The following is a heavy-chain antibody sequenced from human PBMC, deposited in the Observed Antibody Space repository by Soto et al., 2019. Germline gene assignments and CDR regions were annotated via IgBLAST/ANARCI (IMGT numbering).Heavy chain of an antibody. V-gene: IGHV1-69*13. Sequence: GASVKVSCKTSGGTFSIFGISWVRQAPGQGLEWMGGIIPFFGTAEYSQKFEDRITITADESTNTVYMDLRSLTSEDTAIYYCARTAPMDAGDKYYYDFWGQGALVTASS. CDR1: GGTFSIFG. CDR2: IIPFFGTA. CDR3: ARTAPMDAGDKYYYDF. J-gene: IGHJ4*02. D-gene: IGHD3-16*01.